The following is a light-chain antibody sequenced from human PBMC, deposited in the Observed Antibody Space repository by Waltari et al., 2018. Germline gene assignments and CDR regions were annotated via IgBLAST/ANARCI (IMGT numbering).Light chain of an antibody. CDR2: DAS. V-gene: IGKV1-33*01. Sequence: DIQMTQSPSSLSASVGDRVTITCQASQDISNNLNWYQQKPGKAPKLLIYDASNLETGVPSRFSGSGSGTDFTFIISNLKPEDIATYYCQQYDNLPITFGQGTRLENK. CDR1: QDISNN. J-gene: IGKJ5*01. CDR3: QQYDNLPIT.